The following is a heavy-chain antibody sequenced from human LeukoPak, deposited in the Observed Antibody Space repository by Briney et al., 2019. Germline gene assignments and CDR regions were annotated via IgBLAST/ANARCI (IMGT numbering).Heavy chain of an antibody. CDR3: ARGYSGNYGHDY. Sequence: SQTLSFTCSVSGDSISSDYYYWSWIRQPAGKGLEWIGRIYTTNGNTNYNPSLKSRVTMSVDTSKNQFSLKLTSVTAADTAVYYCARGYSGNYGHDYWGQGTLVTVSS. CDR2: IYTTNGNT. CDR1: GDSISSDYYY. D-gene: IGHD1-26*01. V-gene: IGHV4-61*02. J-gene: IGHJ4*02.